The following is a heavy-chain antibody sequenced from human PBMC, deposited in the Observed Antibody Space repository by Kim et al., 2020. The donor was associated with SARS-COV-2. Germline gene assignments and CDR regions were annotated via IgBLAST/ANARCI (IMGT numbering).Heavy chain of an antibody. CDR2: INPSGGST. V-gene: IGHV1-46*01. J-gene: IGHJ4*02. CDR1: GYTFTSYY. D-gene: IGHD3-16*01. CDR3: ARGPGEGWDY. Sequence: ASGKGFCKASGYTFTSYYMHWVRQAPGQGLEWMGIINPSGGSTSYAQKFQGRVTMTRDTSTSTVYMELSSLRSEDTAVYYCARGPGEGWDYWGQGTLVTVSS.